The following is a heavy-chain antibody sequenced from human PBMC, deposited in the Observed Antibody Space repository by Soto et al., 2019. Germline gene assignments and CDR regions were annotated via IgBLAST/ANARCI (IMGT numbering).Heavy chain of an antibody. D-gene: IGHD2-15*01. CDR1: GFTVSSKY. CDR2: IQSGGPT. Sequence: GGSLRLSCAASGFTVSSKYMSWVRQAPGKGLEWVSLIQSGGPTYYADSVKGRFTISRDTSENTVHLQMDSLRAEDTAVYYCARDDVLCYGGRCYGELLAVRGKGTTVIVSA. V-gene: IGHV3-66*01. CDR3: ARDDVLCYGGRCYGELLAV. J-gene: IGHJ6*04.